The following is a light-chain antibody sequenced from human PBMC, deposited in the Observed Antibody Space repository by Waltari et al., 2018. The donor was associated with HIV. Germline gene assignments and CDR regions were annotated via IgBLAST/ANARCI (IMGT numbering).Light chain of an antibody. CDR3: QQSYTTPRT. CDR2: AAS. J-gene: IGKJ1*01. Sequence: DIQMTQSQSPLSASVGDRLSTTCRASQSISSYLNWYQQKPGKAPKVLIYAASSLQSGVPSRFSGSGSGTDFTLSITSLQPEDFATYYCQQSYTTPRTFGQGTKVEIK. V-gene: IGKV1-39*01. CDR1: QSISSY.